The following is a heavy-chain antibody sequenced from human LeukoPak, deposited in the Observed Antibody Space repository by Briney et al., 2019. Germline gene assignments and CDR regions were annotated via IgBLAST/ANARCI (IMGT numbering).Heavy chain of an antibody. CDR3: ARGGSGWYEHPPVD. D-gene: IGHD6-19*01. Sequence: SETLSLTCAVSGGSISSSNWWSWVRQPPGKGLEWIGEIYHSGNTNYNPSLKSRVTISVDRSKNQFSLKLTSVTAADTAVHYCARGGSGWYEHPPVDWGQGTLVTVSS. CDR1: GGSISSSNW. CDR2: IYHSGNT. J-gene: IGHJ4*02. V-gene: IGHV4-4*02.